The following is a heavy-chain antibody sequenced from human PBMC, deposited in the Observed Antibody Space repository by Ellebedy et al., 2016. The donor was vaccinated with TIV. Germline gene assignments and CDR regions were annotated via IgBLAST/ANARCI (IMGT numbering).Heavy chain of an antibody. CDR2: ISSAGSHI. D-gene: IGHD3-3*01. CDR1: GFTFSSYY. J-gene: IGHJ3*01. V-gene: IGHV3-74*01. CDR3: AREWSAFDL. Sequence: GESLKISCAASGFTFSSYYMHWVRQAPGTGLVWVSHISSAGSHINYADSVKGRFTISRDNAKNTLYLQMNSLRAEDTAVYYCAREWSAFDLWGQGTMVTVSS.